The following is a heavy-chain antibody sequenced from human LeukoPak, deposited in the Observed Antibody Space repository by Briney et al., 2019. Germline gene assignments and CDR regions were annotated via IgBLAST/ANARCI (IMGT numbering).Heavy chain of an antibody. J-gene: IGHJ1*01. CDR1: GDSISSSSYF. CDR2: VYYSGNT. Sequence: SETLSLTCTVSGDSISSSSYFWGWIRQPPGKGLEWIASVYYSGNTYYNPSLKSRFTISVDTSKNQFSLRLSSVTAADPAVYYCARVARYGGYTQYFQPWGQGTLVTVSS. D-gene: IGHD4-23*01. V-gene: IGHV4-39*07. CDR3: ARVARYGGYTQYFQP.